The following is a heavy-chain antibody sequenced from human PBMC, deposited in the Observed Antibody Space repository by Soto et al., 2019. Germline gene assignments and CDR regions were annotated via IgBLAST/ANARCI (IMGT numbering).Heavy chain of an antibody. Sequence: ASVKVSCKASGGTFSSYAISWVRQAPGQGLEWMGGIIPIFGTANYAQKFQGRVTITADESTSTAYMGLSSLRSEDTAVYYCARGPITMIVVVIKFDAFDIWGQGTMVTVSS. D-gene: IGHD3-22*01. J-gene: IGHJ3*02. V-gene: IGHV1-69*13. CDR1: GGTFSSYA. CDR3: ARGPITMIVVVIKFDAFDI. CDR2: IIPIFGTA.